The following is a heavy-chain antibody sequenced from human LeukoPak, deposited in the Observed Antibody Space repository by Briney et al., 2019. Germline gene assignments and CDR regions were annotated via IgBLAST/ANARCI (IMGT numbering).Heavy chain of an antibody. CDR2: ICGSSKEG. CDR1: GFTFTSYS. D-gene: IGHD4-17*01. J-gene: IGHJ1*01. V-gene: IGHV3-21*01. CDR3: VRDITTVTTCYLQH. Sequence: PGGSLRLSCAASGFTFTSYSMYWVRQAPGRGLEWESSICGSSKEGYYAGSLKGRFTLSRDNATSSIYLQMNSRRAEDTAVYYCVRDITTVTTCYLQHGGQRSLATVSS.